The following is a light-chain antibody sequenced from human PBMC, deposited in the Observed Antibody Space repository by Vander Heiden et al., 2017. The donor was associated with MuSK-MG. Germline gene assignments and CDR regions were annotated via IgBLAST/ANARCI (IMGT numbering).Light chain of an antibody. Sequence: EIVMTQSPATLSVSPGERATLSCSASQSVSNNLAWYQQKPGQAPRLLIYGASTRATGIPARFSGSGSGTEFTLTISSLQSEDFAVYYCQQYNNWPYTFGQGTKLEIK. V-gene: IGKV3-15*01. CDR2: GAS. J-gene: IGKJ2*01. CDR1: QSVSNN. CDR3: QQYNNWPYT.